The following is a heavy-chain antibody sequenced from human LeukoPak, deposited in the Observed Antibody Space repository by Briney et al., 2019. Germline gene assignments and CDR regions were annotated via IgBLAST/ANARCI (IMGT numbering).Heavy chain of an antibody. CDR3: ARDSSGWSYYYGMDV. V-gene: IGHV1-18*01. CDR1: GYTFTSYG. Sequence: GASVKVSCKASGYTFTSYGISWVRQAPGQGLEWMGWISAYNGNTNYAQKLQGRVTMTTDTSTSTAYMELRSLRSDDTAVYYCARDSSGWSYYYGMDVWGQGTTVTVSS. J-gene: IGHJ6*02. D-gene: IGHD6-19*01. CDR2: ISAYNGNT.